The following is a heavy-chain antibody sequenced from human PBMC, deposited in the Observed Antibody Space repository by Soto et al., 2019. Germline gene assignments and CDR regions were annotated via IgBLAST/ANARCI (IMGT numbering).Heavy chain of an antibody. Sequence: SETLSLTCTVSGDSISSGDYYWSWIRQPPGKGLEWIGYIYYSGTTYYNPSLRSRLTISLGTSKKQFSLNLSSVTAADTAVYYWARVLRGAVGVGDAMDVWGQGTTVTVS. D-gene: IGHD4-17*01. V-gene: IGHV4-30-4*01. CDR2: IYYSGTT. CDR1: GDSISSGDYY. J-gene: IGHJ6*02. CDR3: ARVLRGAVGVGDAMDV.